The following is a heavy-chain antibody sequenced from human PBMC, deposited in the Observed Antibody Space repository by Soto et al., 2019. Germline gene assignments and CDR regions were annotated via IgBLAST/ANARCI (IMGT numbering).Heavy chain of an antibody. J-gene: IGHJ6*02. CDR2: ISGYDGRT. V-gene: IGHV1-18*01. D-gene: IGHD2-21*02. CDR1: GYTFTRYG. CDR3: AREGDVPYYYYGMDV. Sequence: QVHLVQSGAEVKKPGASVKVSCKTSGYTFTRYGISWVRQAPGQGLEWMGWISGYDGRTNFAQKVQDRVTMTTDTSTSTGYMELRRLSSDDTAVYYCAREGDVPYYYYGMDVWGQGTTVTVSS.